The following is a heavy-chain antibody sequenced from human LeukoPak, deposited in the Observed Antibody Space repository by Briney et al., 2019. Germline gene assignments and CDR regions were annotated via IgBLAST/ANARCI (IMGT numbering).Heavy chain of an antibody. Sequence: GGSLRLSCAASGFTFSDYYISWIRQAPGKGLEWVSYISSSGSTIYYAVSVKGRFTISRDNSKNSLYLQMNSLRAEDTAVYYCARVVAASYYYYYYMDVWGKGTTVTVSS. D-gene: IGHD2-15*01. J-gene: IGHJ6*03. CDR3: ARVVAASYYYYYYMDV. CDR2: ISSSGSTI. V-gene: IGHV3-11*04. CDR1: GFTFSDYY.